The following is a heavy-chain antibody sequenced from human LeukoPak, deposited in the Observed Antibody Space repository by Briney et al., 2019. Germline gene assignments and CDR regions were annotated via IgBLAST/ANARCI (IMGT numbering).Heavy chain of an antibody. D-gene: IGHD3-3*01. J-gene: IGHJ4*02. Sequence: SETLSLTCTVSGGSISSSSYYWGWIRQPPGKGLEWIGSIYYSGSTYYNPSLKSRVTISVDTSKNQFSLKLSSVTAADTAVYYCARVNYDFWSGYHPLDYWGQGTLVTVSS. V-gene: IGHV4-39*07. CDR3: ARVNYDFWSGYHPLDY. CDR2: IYYSGST. CDR1: GGSISSSSYY.